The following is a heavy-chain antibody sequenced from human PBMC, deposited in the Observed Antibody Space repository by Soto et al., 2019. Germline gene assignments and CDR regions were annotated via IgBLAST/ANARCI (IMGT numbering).Heavy chain of an antibody. V-gene: IGHV1-2*04. CDR1: GYTFTGYY. CDR2: INPNSGGT. J-gene: IGHJ6*02. Sequence: ASVKVSCKASGYTFTGYYMHWVRQAPGQGLEWMGWINPNSGGTNYAQKFQGWVTMTRDTSISTAYMELSRLRSDDTAVYCCARQGASSSGTRYYYYGMDVWGQGTTVTVSS. D-gene: IGHD3-10*01. CDR3: ARQGASSSGTRYYYYGMDV.